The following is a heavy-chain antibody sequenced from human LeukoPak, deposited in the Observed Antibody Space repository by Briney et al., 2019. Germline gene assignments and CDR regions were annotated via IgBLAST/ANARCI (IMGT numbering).Heavy chain of an antibody. CDR3: ARDRGIPGWFDP. Sequence: ASVKVSCKASGYSFTNHDMHWVRQAPGQRLEWMGWINAVNGNTKYSQEFQGRVTITRDTSASTAYMVLSSLRSEDMAVYYCARDRGIPGWFDPWGQGTLVTVSS. CDR2: INAVNGNT. V-gene: IGHV1-3*03. D-gene: IGHD2-15*01. J-gene: IGHJ5*02. CDR1: GYSFTNHD.